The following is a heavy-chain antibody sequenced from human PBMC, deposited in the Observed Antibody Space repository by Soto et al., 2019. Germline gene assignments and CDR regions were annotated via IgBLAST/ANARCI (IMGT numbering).Heavy chain of an antibody. CDR3: AREQTYYYDSSSAFDI. D-gene: IGHD3-22*01. V-gene: IGHV1-2*04. J-gene: IGHJ3*02. Sequence: GASVKVSCKASGYTFTGYYMHWVRQAPGQGLEWMGWINPNSGGTNYAQKFQGWVTMTRDTSISTAYMELSRLRSDDTAVYYCAREQTYYYDSSSAFDIWGQGTMVTVS. CDR2: INPNSGGT. CDR1: GYTFTGYY.